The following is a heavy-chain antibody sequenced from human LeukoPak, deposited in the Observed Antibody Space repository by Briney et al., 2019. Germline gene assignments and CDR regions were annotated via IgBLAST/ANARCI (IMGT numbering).Heavy chain of an antibody. Sequence: SETLSLTCTVSGGSISSYYWSWIRQPPGKGLEWIVYIYYSGSTNYNPSLKSRVTISVDTSKNQFSLKLSSVTAADTAVYYCARGSPRWSGYYIDPGDFDYWGQGTLVTVSS. J-gene: IGHJ4*02. CDR2: IYYSGST. CDR1: GGSISSYY. D-gene: IGHD3-3*01. CDR3: ARGSPRWSGYYIDPGDFDY. V-gene: IGHV4-59*01.